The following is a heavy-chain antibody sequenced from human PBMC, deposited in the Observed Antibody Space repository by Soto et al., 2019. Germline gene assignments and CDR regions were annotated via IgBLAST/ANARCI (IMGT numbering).Heavy chain of an antibody. J-gene: IGHJ3*02. V-gene: IGHV4-34*01. Sequence: QEQLQQWGAGLLKPSETLSLTCAVYGGFVSSGNYYWSWIRQPPGKGLEWIGEMSHSGGTHFNPSLKIRVTLSVATAKHQFSLKMSSVTAANTALYYCARVERGTATTVVDAFDIGGPGTMVTVSS. D-gene: IGHD1-1*01. CDR3: ARVERGTATTVVDAFDI. CDR1: GGFVSSGNYY. CDR2: MSHSGGT.